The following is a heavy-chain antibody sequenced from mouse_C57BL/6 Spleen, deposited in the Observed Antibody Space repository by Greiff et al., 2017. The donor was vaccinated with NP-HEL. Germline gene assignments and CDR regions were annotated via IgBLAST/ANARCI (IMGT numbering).Heavy chain of an antibody. CDR2: IDPSDSYT. CDR1: GYTFTSYW. V-gene: IGHV1-50*01. Sequence: VHLQQPGAELVKPGASVKLSCKASGYTFTSYWMQWVKQRPGQGLEWIGEIDPSDSYTNYNQKFKGKATLTVDTSSSTAYMQLSSLTSEDSAVYYCARSYYGSSYWFAYWGQGTLVTVSA. CDR3: ARSYYGSSYWFAY. J-gene: IGHJ3*01. D-gene: IGHD1-1*01.